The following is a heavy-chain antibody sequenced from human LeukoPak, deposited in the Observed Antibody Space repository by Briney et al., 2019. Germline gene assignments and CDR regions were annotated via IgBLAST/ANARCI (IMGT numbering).Heavy chain of an antibody. CDR3: ARLQLYYYDSSGYYSPLDY. D-gene: IGHD3-22*01. CDR2: IYPGDSDT. CDR1: GYSFTSYW. Sequence: GESLKISCKGPGYSFTSYWIGWVRQMPGKGLEWMGIIYPGDSDTRYSPSFQAQVTISAARPISSAYLQWSSLKASDTAMYYCARLQLYYYDSSGYYSPLDYWGQGILVTVSS. V-gene: IGHV5-51*01. J-gene: IGHJ4*02.